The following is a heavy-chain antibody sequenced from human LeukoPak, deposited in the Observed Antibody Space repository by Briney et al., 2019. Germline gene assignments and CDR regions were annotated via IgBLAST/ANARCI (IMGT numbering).Heavy chain of an antibody. J-gene: IGHJ3*02. D-gene: IGHD5-18*01. Sequence: SETLSVTCAVYAGSFCGYYWSWLGPVPGKGLEGRGEINQSGRTNSNPSLKSQVIISVETTKKQISLKLSFVTATDTAVYYCARGWFGFWHNSYADDNAFDIWGQGRMVTVYS. V-gene: IGHV4-34*01. CDR3: ARGWFGFWHNSYADDNAFDI. CDR2: INQSGRT. CDR1: AGSFCGYY.